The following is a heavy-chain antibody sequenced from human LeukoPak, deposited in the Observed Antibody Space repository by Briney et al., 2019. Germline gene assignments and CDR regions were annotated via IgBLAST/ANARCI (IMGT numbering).Heavy chain of an antibody. V-gene: IGHV3-33*01. J-gene: IGHJ5*02. D-gene: IGHD3-3*01. CDR1: GFSFSTYG. Sequence: PGRSLKLSCAASGFSFSTYGMHWVRQAPGKGLEWVAVIWYDGRNKYYADSVKGRFSVSRDNSNNTLDLQMNSLRDEDTAVYYCARGGLGFYDVNWFDPRGQGTLVVVSS. CDR3: ARGGLGFYDVNWFDP. CDR2: IWYDGRNK.